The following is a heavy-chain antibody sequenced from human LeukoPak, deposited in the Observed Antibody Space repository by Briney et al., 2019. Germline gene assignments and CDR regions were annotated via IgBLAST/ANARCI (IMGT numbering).Heavy chain of an antibody. V-gene: IGHV3-11*01. CDR3: ARDCSSTSCYGRAFDI. D-gene: IGHD2-2*01. J-gene: IGHJ3*02. CDR2: ISSSGSTI. Sequence: GGSLRLSCAASGFTFSDYYMSWIRQAPGKGLEWVSYISSSGSTIYYADSVKGRFTISRDNAKNSLYLQMNSLRAEDTAVYYCARDCSSTSCYGRAFDIWGQGTMVTVSS. CDR1: GFTFSDYY.